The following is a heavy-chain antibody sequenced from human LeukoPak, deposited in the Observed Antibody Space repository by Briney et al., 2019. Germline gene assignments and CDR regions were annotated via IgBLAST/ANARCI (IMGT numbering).Heavy chain of an antibody. CDR2: ISGSGDNT. D-gene: IGHD1-14*01. V-gene: IGHV3-23*01. Sequence: GGSLRLSCAASGFTFSSYAMSWVRQAPGKGLEWVSAISGSGDNTYFADSVKGRFTISRDNSKNTLYLQMNSLRAEDTAVYYCAKDLSGRTLYWGQGTLVTVSS. CDR1: GFTFSSYA. CDR3: AKDLSGRTLY. J-gene: IGHJ4*02.